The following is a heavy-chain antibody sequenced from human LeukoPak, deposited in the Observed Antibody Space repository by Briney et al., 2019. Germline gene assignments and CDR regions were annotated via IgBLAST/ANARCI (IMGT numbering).Heavy chain of an antibody. CDR1: GGSISSYY. J-gene: IGHJ4*02. V-gene: IGHV4-59*08. CDR2: IYYSGST. CDR3: ARHEVGATEYYFDY. Sequence: SETLSLTCTVSGGSISSYYWSWIRQPPGKGLEWIGYIYYSGSTNYNPSLKSRATISVDTSKNQFSLKLSSVTAADTAVYYCARHEVGATEYYFDYWGQGTLVTVSS. D-gene: IGHD1-26*01.